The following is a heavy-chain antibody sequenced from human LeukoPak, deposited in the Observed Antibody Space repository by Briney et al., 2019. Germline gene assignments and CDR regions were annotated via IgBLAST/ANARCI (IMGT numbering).Heavy chain of an antibody. CDR3: AKSVGSAHLLNWFDP. V-gene: IGHV3-23*01. CDR1: GFTFSSYA. Sequence: GGSLRLSCAASGFTFSSYAMSWVRQAPGKGLEWVSAISGSGGSTYYADSVKGRFTISRDNSKNTLYLQMNSLRAEDTAVYYCAKSVGSAHLLNWFDPWGQGTLVTVSS. CDR2: ISGSGGST. J-gene: IGHJ5*02. D-gene: IGHD3-10*01.